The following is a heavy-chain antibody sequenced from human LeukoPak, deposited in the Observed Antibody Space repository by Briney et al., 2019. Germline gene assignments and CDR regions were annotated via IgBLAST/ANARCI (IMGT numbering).Heavy chain of an antibody. CDR2: ISSSGSTI. Sequence: PGGSLRLSCAASGFTFSSYEMNWVRQAPGKGLEWVSYISSSGSTIYYADSVKGRFTISRDNAKNSLYLQMNSLRAEDTAVYYCARDGWYSSSWNDYWGQGTLVTVSS. CDR1: GFTFSSYE. D-gene: IGHD6-13*01. V-gene: IGHV3-48*03. CDR3: ARDGWYSSSWNDY. J-gene: IGHJ4*02.